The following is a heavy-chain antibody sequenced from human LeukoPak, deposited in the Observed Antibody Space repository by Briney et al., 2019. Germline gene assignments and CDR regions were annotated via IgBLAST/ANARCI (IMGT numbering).Heavy chain of an antibody. V-gene: IGHV3-33*01. J-gene: IGHJ4*02. CDR2: IWYDGSNK. D-gene: IGHD2-15*01. CDR3: ARGYCSGGSCYTRGYKDY. CDR1: GFTFSSYG. Sequence: PGGSLRLSCAASGFTFSSYGMHWVRQAPDKGLEWVAVIWYDGSNKYYADSVKGRFTISRDNSKNTLYLQMNSLRAEDTAVYYCARGYCSGGSCYTRGYKDYWGQGTLVTVSS.